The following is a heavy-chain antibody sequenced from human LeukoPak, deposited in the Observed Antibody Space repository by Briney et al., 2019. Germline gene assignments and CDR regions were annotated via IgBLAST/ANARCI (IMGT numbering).Heavy chain of an antibody. CDR1: GFTFSSYS. CDR3: ASYYSSTHDY. CDR2: ISSSSSTI. V-gene: IGHV3-48*02. D-gene: IGHD6-13*01. Sequence: GGSLRLSCAASGFTFSSYSMHWVRQAPGKRLEWVSYISSSSSTIYYADSVKGRFTISRDNAKNSLYLQMNSLRDEDTAVYYCASYYSSTHDYWGQGTLVTVSS. J-gene: IGHJ4*02.